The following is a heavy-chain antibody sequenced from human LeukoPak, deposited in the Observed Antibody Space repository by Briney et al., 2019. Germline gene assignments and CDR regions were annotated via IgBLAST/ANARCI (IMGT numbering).Heavy chain of an antibody. Sequence: ASVKVSCKASGYTFSGYYMHWVRRAPGQGLDYMGWINSNSGDTTYAQKFQGRVTMSRDTSISTAYVELSGLTSDDTAVYYCARGSTVAADGRKLPFEHWGQGTLVTVSP. J-gene: IGHJ4*02. D-gene: IGHD6-25*01. CDR2: INSNSGDT. V-gene: IGHV1-2*02. CDR3: ARGSTVAADGRKLPFEH. CDR1: GYTFSGYY.